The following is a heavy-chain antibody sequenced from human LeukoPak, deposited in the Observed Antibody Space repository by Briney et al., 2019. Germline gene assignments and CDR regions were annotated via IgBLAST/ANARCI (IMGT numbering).Heavy chain of an antibody. CDR3: VRQQTPHGNFDY. D-gene: IGHD1-26*01. V-gene: IGHV3-13*01. Sequence: GGSLRLSCATSGFTFSNHAMHWVRQPTGKGLEWDSAIGTAGDTFYPGSVKGRFTISRENAKNSLSLQMNSLRAEDTAVYYCVRQQTPHGNFDYWGQGTLVTVSS. CDR1: GFTFSNHA. J-gene: IGHJ4*02. CDR2: IGTAGDT.